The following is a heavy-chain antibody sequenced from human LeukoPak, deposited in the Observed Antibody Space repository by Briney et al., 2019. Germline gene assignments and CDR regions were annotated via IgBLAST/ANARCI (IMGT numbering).Heavy chain of an antibody. CDR3: ARAGTGLLRYYFDY. CDR2: LYHNGST. V-gene: IGHV4-38-2*01. Sequence: SETLSLTCAVSGYSISSGYYWGWIRQPPGRGLEWIGSLYHNGSTYYNPSLKSRVTISVDTSKNQFSLRLTSVTAADTAVYYCARAGTGLLRYYFDYWGQGTLITVSS. CDR1: GYSISSGYY. D-gene: IGHD3-22*01. J-gene: IGHJ4*02.